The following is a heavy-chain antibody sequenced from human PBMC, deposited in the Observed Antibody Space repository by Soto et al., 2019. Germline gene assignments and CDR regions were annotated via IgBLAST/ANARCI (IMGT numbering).Heavy chain of an antibody. J-gene: IGHJ6*03. Sequence: QVQLVQSGAEVEKPGASVKFSSRASGYTFINFPVLWVRKAPGQGLEWLGWINAGNGNTRFSQNLQGRVTITRDTSARTVYMELSSLRSEDTAVYYCARGHLAVVPVASWFYYMDVWGKGTTVTVSS. V-gene: IGHV1-3*01. CDR3: ARGHLAVVPVASWFYYMDV. CDR1: GYTFINFP. D-gene: IGHD2-2*01. CDR2: INAGNGNT.